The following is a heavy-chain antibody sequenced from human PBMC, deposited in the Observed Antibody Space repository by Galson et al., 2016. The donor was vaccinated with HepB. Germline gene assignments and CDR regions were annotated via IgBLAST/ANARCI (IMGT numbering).Heavy chain of an antibody. CDR3: ARVEGVSGNYQNAIDY. Sequence: QVQLQESGPGLVRPSQTLSLTCTVPGGSISSGEYYWTWIRQPAGKGREWLGRIFPSGSPNLNPSLKSRVSISADMSKNQFSLRLSSVTAADTAVYYCARVEGVSGNYQNAIDYWGQGTLVTVSS. CDR1: GGSISSGEYY. D-gene: IGHD5-24*01. V-gene: IGHV4-61*02. CDR2: IFPSGSP. J-gene: IGHJ4*02.